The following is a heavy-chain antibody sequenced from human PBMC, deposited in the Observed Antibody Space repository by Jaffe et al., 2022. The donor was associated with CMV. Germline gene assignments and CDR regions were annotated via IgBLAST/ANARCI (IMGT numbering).Heavy chain of an antibody. J-gene: IGHJ4*02. CDR3: ARLGLGDYVWGSYRPYYFDY. Sequence: QVQLQESGPGLVKPSETLSLTCTVSGGSISSYYWSWIRQPPGKGLEWIGYIYYSGSTNYNPSLKSRVTISVDTSKNQFSLKLSSVTAADTAVYYCARLGLGDYVWGSYRPYYFDYWGQGTLVTVSS. D-gene: IGHD3-16*02. V-gene: IGHV4-59*08. CDR1: GGSISSYY. CDR2: IYYSGST.